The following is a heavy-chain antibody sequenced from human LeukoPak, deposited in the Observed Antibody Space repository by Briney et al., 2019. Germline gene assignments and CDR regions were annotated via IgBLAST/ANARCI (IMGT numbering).Heavy chain of an antibody. V-gene: IGHV5-51*01. CDR3: ARGYYDILTGYSDAFDI. J-gene: IGHJ3*02. CDR1: GYRFTSYW. Sequence: GESLQISCKGSGYRFTSYWIAWVRQMPGKGLEWMGIIYPGDSDTRYSPSFQGQVTISADKSISTAYPQWSSLKASDTAMYYCARGYYDILTGYSDAFDIWGQGTMVTVSS. CDR2: IYPGDSDT. D-gene: IGHD3-9*01.